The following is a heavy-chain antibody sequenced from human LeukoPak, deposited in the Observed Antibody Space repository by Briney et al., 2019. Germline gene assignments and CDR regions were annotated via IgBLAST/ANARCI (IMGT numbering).Heavy chain of an antibody. CDR1: GGSISSGDYY. J-gene: IGHJ6*03. CDR2: IYYSGST. V-gene: IGHV4-30-4*08. Sequence: SQTLSLTCTVSGGSISSGDYYWSWIRQPPGKGLEWVGYIYYSGSTYYNPSLKSRVTISVDTSNNQFSLKLSSVTDADTAVYYCAREGTTVTTLYYYYYYMDVWGKGTTVTVSS. D-gene: IGHD4-17*01. CDR3: AREGTTVTTLYYYYYYMDV.